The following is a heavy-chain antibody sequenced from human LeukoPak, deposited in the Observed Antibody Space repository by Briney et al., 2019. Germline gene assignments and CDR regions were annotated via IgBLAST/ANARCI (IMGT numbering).Heavy chain of an antibody. V-gene: IGHV4-59*08. Sequence: SETLSLTCYVSGDSISNHHWAWIRQPPGAGLKWIGYFYDSRDTNSNPSPKRRVTISVDMTNSQLSLTLTSVTAADTAMYYCARLLRPGGRTGDAFDVWGQGTMVTVSS. D-gene: IGHD1-26*01. CDR1: GDSISNHH. CDR3: ARLLRPGGRTGDAFDV. J-gene: IGHJ3*01. CDR2: FYDSRDT.